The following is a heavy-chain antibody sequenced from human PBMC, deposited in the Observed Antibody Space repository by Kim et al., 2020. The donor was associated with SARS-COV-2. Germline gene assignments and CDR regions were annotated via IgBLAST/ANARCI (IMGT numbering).Heavy chain of an antibody. CDR1: GFTFSSYA. J-gene: IGHJ3*02. V-gene: IGHV3-30-3*01. CDR3: ARDFYDILTGTLFSAFDI. CDR2: ISYDGSNK. D-gene: IGHD3-9*01. Sequence: GGSLRLSCAASGFTFSSYAMHWVRQAPGKGLEWVAVISYDGSNKYYADSVKGRFTISRDNSKNTLYLQMNSLRAEDTAVYYCARDFYDILTGTLFSAFDIWGQGTMVTVSS.